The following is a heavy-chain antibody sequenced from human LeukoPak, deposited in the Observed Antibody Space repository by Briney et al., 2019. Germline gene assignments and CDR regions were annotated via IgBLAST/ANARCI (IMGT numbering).Heavy chain of an antibody. CDR2: ISYDGSNQ. V-gene: IGHV3-30*03. D-gene: IGHD5-24*01. Sequence: GGSLRLSCAASGFALSSNGMHWVRQAPGKGLEWVAIISYDGSNQDYADSVKGRFTISRDNSHNTVHLRMNSLRPEDTAVYYCARVVVRDANNYKDYWGQGTLVTVSS. CDR3: ARVVVRDANNYKDY. CDR1: GFALSSNG. J-gene: IGHJ4*02.